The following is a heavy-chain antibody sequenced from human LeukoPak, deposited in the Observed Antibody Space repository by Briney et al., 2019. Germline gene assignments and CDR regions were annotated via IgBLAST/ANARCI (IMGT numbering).Heavy chain of an antibody. CDR1: GYTFTSYD. Sequence: ASVKVSCKASGYTFTSYDINWVRQATGRGLEWMGWMNPNSGNTGYAQKFQGRVTMTRNTSISTAYMELSSLRSEDTAVYYCARDIAGTTVYDYWGQGTLVTVSS. D-gene: IGHD1-7*01. CDR3: ARDIAGTTVYDY. CDR2: MNPNSGNT. J-gene: IGHJ4*02. V-gene: IGHV1-8*01.